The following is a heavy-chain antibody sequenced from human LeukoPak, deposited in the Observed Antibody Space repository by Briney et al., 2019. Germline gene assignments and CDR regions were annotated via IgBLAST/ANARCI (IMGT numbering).Heavy chain of an antibody. V-gene: IGHV6-1*01. D-gene: IGHD5-12*01. CDR3: ARRRYSGYEGYFDY. CDR1: GDSVSRTNAA. CDR2: AFHSSRWFI. J-gene: IGHJ4*02. Sequence: SQTLSLTCVISGDSVSRTNAAWTWIRQSPSRGLEWLGRAFHSSRWFIDYAVSVKGRITINPDTSKNQLSLQLSSVTPEDTAVYYCARRRYSGYEGYFDYWGQGALVTVSS.